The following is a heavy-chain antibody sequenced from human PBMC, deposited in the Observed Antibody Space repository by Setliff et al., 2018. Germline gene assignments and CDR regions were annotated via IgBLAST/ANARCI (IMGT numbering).Heavy chain of an antibody. CDR1: GYNLIEVS. CDR2: FDPEDGET. D-gene: IGHD1-26*01. CDR3: ARRMWELRSDAFDI. V-gene: IGHV1-24*01. J-gene: IGHJ3*02. Sequence: ASVKVSCKVSGYNLIEVSMHWVRQAPGKGLEWMGGFDPEDGETIYAQKFQGRVTMTRDTSTSTVYMELSSLRSEDTALYYCARRMWELRSDAFDIWGQGTMVTVSS.